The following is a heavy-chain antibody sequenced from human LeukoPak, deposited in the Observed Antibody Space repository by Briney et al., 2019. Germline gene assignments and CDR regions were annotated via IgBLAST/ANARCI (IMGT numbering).Heavy chain of an antibody. J-gene: IGHJ4*02. V-gene: IGHV3-21*01. CDR1: GFTFSSYS. Sequence: GGSLRLSCAASGFTFSSYSMNWVRQAPGKGLEWVSSISSSSSYIYYADSVKGRFTISRDNAKNSLYLQMNSLRAEDTAVYYCAGDSGYDWGQDYWGQGTLVTVSS. CDR3: AGDSGYDWGQDY. D-gene: IGHD5-12*01. CDR2: ISSSSSYI.